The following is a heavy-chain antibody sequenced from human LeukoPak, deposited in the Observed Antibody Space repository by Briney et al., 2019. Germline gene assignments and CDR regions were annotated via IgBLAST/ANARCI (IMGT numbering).Heavy chain of an antibody. D-gene: IGHD4-17*01. CDR3: ARAKAGDYAFDY. V-gene: IGHV1-69*04. CDR1: GGTFCSYA. CDR2: IIPILGIA. J-gene: IGHJ4*02. Sequence: SVKVSCKASGGTFCSYAISWVRQDPGQGLEWMGRIIPILGIANYAQKFQGRVTITADKPTSTAYMELSSLRSEDTAVYYCARAKAGDYAFDYWGQGTLVTVSS.